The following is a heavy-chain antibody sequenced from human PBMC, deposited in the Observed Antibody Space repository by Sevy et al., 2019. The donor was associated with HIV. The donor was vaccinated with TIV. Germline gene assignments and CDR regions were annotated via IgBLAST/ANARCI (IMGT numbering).Heavy chain of an antibody. CDR2: IDYSGST. CDR3: AGAGSGRLYYYYYMDV. J-gene: IGHJ6*03. CDR1: GGSVSSSTYY. V-gene: IGHV4-61*01. Sequence: SETLSLTCTVSGGSVSSSTYYWSWIRQPPGKGLEWIGYIDYSGSTNYNPSLKSRVTISVDTSKNQFSLKLSSVTAADTAVYFCAGAGSGRLYYYYYMDVWDKGTTVTVSS. D-gene: IGHD2-8*02.